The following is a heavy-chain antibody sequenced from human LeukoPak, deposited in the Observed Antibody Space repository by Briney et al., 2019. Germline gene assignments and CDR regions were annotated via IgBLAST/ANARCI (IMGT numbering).Heavy chain of an antibody. CDR2: ISSSSSYI. CDR1: GFTFSSYS. J-gene: IGHJ4*02. CDR3: ARDLGSYQDY. V-gene: IGHV3-21*01. Sequence: GGSLRHSCAASGFTFSSYSMNWGRQAPGKGLEGVTSISSSSSYIYYADSVKGRFTISRDNAKNSLYLQMNSLRAEDTAVYYCARDLGSYQDYWGQGTLVTVSS. D-gene: IGHD5-18*01.